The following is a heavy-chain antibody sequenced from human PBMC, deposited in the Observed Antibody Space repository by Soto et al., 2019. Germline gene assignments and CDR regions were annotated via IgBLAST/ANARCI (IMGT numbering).Heavy chain of an antibody. CDR1: GGSFSGYY. Sequence: PSETLSLTCAVYGGSFSGYYWSWIRQPPGKGLEWIGEINHSGSTNYNPSLKSRVTISVDTSKNQFSLKLSSVTAADTAVYYCARFMTTVTTGLDYWGQGTLVTVSS. CDR2: INHSGST. D-gene: IGHD4-17*01. V-gene: IGHV4-34*01. CDR3: ARFMTTVTTGLDY. J-gene: IGHJ4*02.